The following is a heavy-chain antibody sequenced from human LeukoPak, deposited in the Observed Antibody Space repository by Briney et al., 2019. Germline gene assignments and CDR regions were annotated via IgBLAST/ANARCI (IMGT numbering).Heavy chain of an antibody. CDR3: AKGTKPVMTIPDY. J-gene: IGHJ4*02. Sequence: GGSLRLSCAAPGFTFSGSAMHWVRQASGKGLEWVGRIRSKANSYATAYAASVKGRFTISRDDSKNTAYLQMNSLKTEDTAVYYCAKGTKPVMTIPDYWGQGILVTVSS. CDR1: GFTFSGSA. D-gene: IGHD2-21*02. CDR2: IRSKANSYAT. V-gene: IGHV3-73*01.